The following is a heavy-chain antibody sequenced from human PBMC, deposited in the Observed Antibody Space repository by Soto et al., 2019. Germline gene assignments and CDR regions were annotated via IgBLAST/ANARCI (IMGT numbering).Heavy chain of an antibody. CDR3: AAESYYYDSSGYYYGPYYYGMDV. J-gene: IGHJ6*02. CDR1: GFTFTSSA. Sequence: SVKVSCKASGFTFTSSAMQWVRQARGQRLEWIGWFVVGSGNTNYAQKFQERVTITRDMSTSTAYMELSSLRSEDTAVYYCAAESYYYDSSGYYYGPYYYGMDVWGQGTTVTVSS. CDR2: FVVGSGNT. V-gene: IGHV1-58*02. D-gene: IGHD3-22*01.